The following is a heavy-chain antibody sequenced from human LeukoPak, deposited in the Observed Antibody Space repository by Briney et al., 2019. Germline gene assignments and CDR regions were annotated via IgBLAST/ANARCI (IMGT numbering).Heavy chain of an antibody. Sequence: PGGSLRLSCAASGFTFSSYGMHWVRQAPGKGLEWVAVISYDGSNKYYADSVKGRFTISRDNSKNTLYLQMNSLRAEDTAVYYCAKESGVWGQGTLVTVSS. CDR2: ISYDGSNK. CDR1: GFTFSSYG. CDR3: AKESGV. D-gene: IGHD2-8*01. J-gene: IGHJ4*02. V-gene: IGHV3-30*18.